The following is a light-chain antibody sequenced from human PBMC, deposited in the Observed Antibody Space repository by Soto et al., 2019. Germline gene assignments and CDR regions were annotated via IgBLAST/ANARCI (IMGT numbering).Light chain of an antibody. J-gene: IGKJ1*01. Sequence: EIVLTQSPGTLSLSPGERATLSCRASQSVSSSYLAWYQQKPGQAPRLLIYGASSRATGIPDRFSGSGSGTDFTLTISRLEPEDFGVYYCQQCVGSPPTFGRGTK. CDR1: QSVSSSY. CDR3: QQCVGSPPT. V-gene: IGKV3-20*01. CDR2: GAS.